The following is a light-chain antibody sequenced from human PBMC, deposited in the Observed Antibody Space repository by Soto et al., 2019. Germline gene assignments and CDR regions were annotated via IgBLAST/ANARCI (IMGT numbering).Light chain of an antibody. CDR1: QSVSSSD. CDR2: GTS. J-gene: IGKJ5*01. CDR3: QQCGSSPPFT. V-gene: IGKV3-20*01. Sequence: EIVLTQSPGTLSLSAGERATLSCRASQSVSSSDIVWYQQKPGQAPRLLIYGTSSRATAVPDRISGSGSGTEFTLTISRLEPEAFAVYYCQQCGSSPPFTFGQGTRLEIK.